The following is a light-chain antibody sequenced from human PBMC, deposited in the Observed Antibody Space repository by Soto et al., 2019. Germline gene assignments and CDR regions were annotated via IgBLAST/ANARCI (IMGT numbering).Light chain of an antibody. CDR3: SSYTGGSTYWI. V-gene: IGLV2-14*01. J-gene: IGLJ3*02. Sequence: QSVLTQPASVSGSPGQSITISCTGTSSDIGAYNYVSWYQQHPGKAPKLIIYEVNNRPSGVSNRFSGSKSGNTASLTISGLHLEDEADYHCSSYTGGSTYWIFGGGTKLTVL. CDR1: SSDIGAYNY. CDR2: EVN.